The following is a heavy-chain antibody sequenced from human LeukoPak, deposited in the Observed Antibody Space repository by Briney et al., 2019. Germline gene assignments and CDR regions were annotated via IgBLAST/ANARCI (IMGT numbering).Heavy chain of an antibody. CDR3: VRDHSLSGFDI. D-gene: IGHD2-15*01. V-gene: IGHV1-2*02. J-gene: IGHJ3*02. CDR1: GYSFTDYY. CDR2: IKPKIGAR. Sequence: ASVKVSCKASGYSFTDYYIHWVRQAPGQGLEWMGWIKPKIGARNYAQKFQGRVTLTRDTSIRTAYMELSGLSSDDAAVYYCVRDHSLSGFDIWGQGTMVTVSS.